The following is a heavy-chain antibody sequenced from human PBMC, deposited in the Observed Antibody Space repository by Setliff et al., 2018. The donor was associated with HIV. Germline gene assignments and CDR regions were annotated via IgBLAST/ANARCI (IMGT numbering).Heavy chain of an antibody. Sequence: ASVKVSCKASGYTFTKYGLSWVRQAPGQGLEWMGWINTHNGNTNSAQKFQGRVTMTEDTSTDTAYMELSSLRSEDTAVYYCALGYCSVGSCYSVDFDYWGQGTLVTVSS. D-gene: IGHD2-15*01. J-gene: IGHJ4*02. CDR3: ALGYCSVGSCYSVDFDY. CDR1: GYTFTKYG. CDR2: INTHNGNT. V-gene: IGHV1-18*01.